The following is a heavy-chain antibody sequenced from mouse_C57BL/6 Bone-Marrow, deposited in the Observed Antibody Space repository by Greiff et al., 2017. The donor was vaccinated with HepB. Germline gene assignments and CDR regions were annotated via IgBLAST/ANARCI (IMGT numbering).Heavy chain of an antibody. CDR2: INPGSGGT. Sequence: QVQLKESGAELVRPGPSVKVSCKASGYAFTNYLIEWVKQRPGQGLEWIGVINPGSGGTNYNEKFKGKATLTADKSSSTDYMQLSSLTSEDSAVYFCASGYYYGSSRFAYWGQGTLVTVSA. D-gene: IGHD1-1*01. J-gene: IGHJ3*01. V-gene: IGHV1-54*01. CDR3: ASGYYYGSSRFAY. CDR1: GYAFTNYL.